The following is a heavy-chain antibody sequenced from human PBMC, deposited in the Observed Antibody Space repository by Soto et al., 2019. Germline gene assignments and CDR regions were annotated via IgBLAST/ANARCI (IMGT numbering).Heavy chain of an antibody. J-gene: IGHJ5*02. CDR3: ARIEPFGSLNWFEP. Sequence: ASVKVSCKASGYSFTNNDVSWVRQATGQGLEWMGWMNPGSGDTGYAQKFQGRVTMTRDISIATAYMELSSLRSDDTAIYYCARIEPFGSLNWFEPWRQGPLVTVCS. CDR1: GYSFTNND. D-gene: IGHD3-10*01. CDR2: MNPGSGDT. V-gene: IGHV1-8*01.